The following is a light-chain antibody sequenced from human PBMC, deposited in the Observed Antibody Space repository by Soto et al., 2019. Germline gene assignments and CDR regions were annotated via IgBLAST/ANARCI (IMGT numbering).Light chain of an antibody. J-gene: IGKJ1*01. V-gene: IGKV3-20*01. CDR3: QQYGSSPRT. Sequence: VLPQSPGALSLSPGERATLSCGASQSVSSIYLAWYQQKPGQAPRLLIYGASTRATGIPDRFSGSGSGTDFTLTISRLEPEDFAVYYCQQYGSSPRTFGQGTKVDIK. CDR2: GAS. CDR1: QSVSSIY.